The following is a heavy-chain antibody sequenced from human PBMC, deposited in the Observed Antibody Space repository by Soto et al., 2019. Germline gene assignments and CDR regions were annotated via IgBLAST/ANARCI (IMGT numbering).Heavy chain of an antibody. D-gene: IGHD6-13*01. CDR2: IKQDGSEK. CDR1: GFTFSSYW. V-gene: IGHV3-7*01. Sequence: GGSLRLSCAASGFTFSSYWMSWVRQAPGKGLEWVANIKQDGSEKYYVDSVKGRFTISRDNAKNSLYLQMNSLRAEDTAVYYCASNSDSSSWTFFYYYGMDVWGQGTTVTVSS. CDR3: ASNSDSSSWTFFYYYGMDV. J-gene: IGHJ6*02.